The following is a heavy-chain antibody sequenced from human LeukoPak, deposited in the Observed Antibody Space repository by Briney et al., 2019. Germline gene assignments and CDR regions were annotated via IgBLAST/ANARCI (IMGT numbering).Heavy chain of an antibody. J-gene: IGHJ4*02. V-gene: IGHV3-20*01. CDR1: GFTFDDYG. Sequence: GGSLRLSCAASGFTFDDYGMSWVRQAPGKGLEWVSGINWNGGSTGYADPVKGRFTISRDNAKNSLYLQMNSLRAEDTALYHCARGTENFYDSSGYSHWGQGTLVTVSS. D-gene: IGHD3-22*01. CDR2: INWNGGST. CDR3: ARGTENFYDSSGYSH.